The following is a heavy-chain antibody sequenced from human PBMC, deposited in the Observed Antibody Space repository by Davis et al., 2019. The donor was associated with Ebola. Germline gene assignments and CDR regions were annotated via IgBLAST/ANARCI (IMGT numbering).Heavy chain of an antibody. CDR1: GFTFTSYYW. CDR2: IYPGDSDT. Sequence: GESLKISCKTSGFTFTSYYWIGWVRQMPGKGLEWMGIIYPGDSDTRYSPSFQGQVTISADKSISTAYLQWSSLKASDTAMYYCARRSSGYRYYFDYWGQGTLVTVSS. J-gene: IGHJ4*02. D-gene: IGHD3-22*01. CDR3: ARRSSGYRYYFDY. V-gene: IGHV5-51*01.